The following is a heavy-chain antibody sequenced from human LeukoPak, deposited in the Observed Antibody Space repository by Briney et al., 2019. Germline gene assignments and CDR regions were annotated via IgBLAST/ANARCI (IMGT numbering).Heavy chain of an antibody. J-gene: IGHJ5*02. CDR2: IYYSERT. V-gene: IGHV4-59*08. CDR3: SRHYYCAGRKNWFDP. Sequence: SETLSLTCSVSGGSISSYYWSWIRPPPGKGLEWIGYIYYSERTHYNPSLKSRVTISVDTSKHQFSLKLRSVTAAHTAVYYCSRHYYCAGRKNWFDPWGEETLVTVSS. CDR1: GGSISSYY. D-gene: IGHD3-10*01.